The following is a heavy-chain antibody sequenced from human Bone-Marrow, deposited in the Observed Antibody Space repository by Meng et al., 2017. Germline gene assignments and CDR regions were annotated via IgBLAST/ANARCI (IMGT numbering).Heavy chain of an antibody. CDR1: GGSFSDYY. Sequence: QVSLQQWGAGLLKPSETLSLTCVVSGGSFSDYYWSWIRQPPGKGLEWIGEINHSGSTNYNPSLESRATISVDTSQNNLSLKLSSVTAADSAVYYCARGPTTMAHDFDYWGQGTLVTVSS. CDR3: ARGPTTMAHDFDY. V-gene: IGHV4-34*01. J-gene: IGHJ4*02. CDR2: INHSGST. D-gene: IGHD4-11*01.